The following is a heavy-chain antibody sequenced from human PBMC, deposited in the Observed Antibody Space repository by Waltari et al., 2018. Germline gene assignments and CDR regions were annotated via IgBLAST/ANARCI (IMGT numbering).Heavy chain of an antibody. CDR1: GYSLDRLS. CDR2: VDPEPHPGRT. V-gene: IGHV1-24*01. J-gene: IGHJ4*02. D-gene: IGHD1-1*01. Sequence: QVQLVQSRAVVKSPGASVKVSCQVSGYSLDRLSVHWVRQVPGKGLEWVVGVDPEPHPGRTGYNRTFLGRVTMTDDTSTYTAYMELTGLKSGDTAVYFCAADDNTASWDYCNCWGQGTLVIVSS. CDR3: AADDNTASWDYCNC.